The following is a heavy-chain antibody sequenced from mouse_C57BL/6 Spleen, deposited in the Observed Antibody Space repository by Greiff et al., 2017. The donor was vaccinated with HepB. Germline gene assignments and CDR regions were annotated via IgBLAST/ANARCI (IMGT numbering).Heavy chain of an antibody. CDR2: ISGGGGNT. Sequence: EVQVVESGGGLVKPGGSLKLSCAASGFTFSSYTMSWVRQTPEKRLEWVATISGGGGNTYYPDSVKGRFTISRDNAKNTLYLQMSSLRSEDTALYYCARQVTAQATRAMDYWGQGTSVTVSS. J-gene: IGHJ4*01. CDR1: GFTFSSYT. D-gene: IGHD3-2*02. V-gene: IGHV5-9*01. CDR3: ARQVTAQATRAMDY.